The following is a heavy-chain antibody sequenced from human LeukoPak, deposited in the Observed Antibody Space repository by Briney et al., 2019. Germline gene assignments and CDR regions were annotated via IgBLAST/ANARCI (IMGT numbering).Heavy chain of an antibody. Sequence: ASVKVSCKASGYTFTSYYMHWVRQAPGQGLEWMGIINPSCGSTSYAQKFQGRVTMTRDMSTSTVYMELSSLRSDDTAVYYCARVAHYDFWSGYPYYYYYYMDVWGKGTTVTVSS. CDR3: ARVAHYDFWSGYPYYYYYYMDV. CDR2: INPSCGST. D-gene: IGHD3-3*01. V-gene: IGHV1-46*01. CDR1: GYTFTSYY. J-gene: IGHJ6*03.